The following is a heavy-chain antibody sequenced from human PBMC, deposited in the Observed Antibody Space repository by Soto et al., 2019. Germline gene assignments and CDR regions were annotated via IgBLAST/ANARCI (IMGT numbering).Heavy chain of an antibody. CDR3: ARGRGSGSESYYYMDV. J-gene: IGHJ6*03. D-gene: IGHD3-10*01. Sequence: ASVKVSCKASGYTFTGYDINWVRQATGQGLEWMGWMNPNSGNTGYAQKFQGRVTMTRNTSISTAYMELSSLRSEDTAVYYCARGRGSGSESYYYMDVWGKGTTVTVSS. V-gene: IGHV1-8*01. CDR2: MNPNSGNT. CDR1: GYTFTGYD.